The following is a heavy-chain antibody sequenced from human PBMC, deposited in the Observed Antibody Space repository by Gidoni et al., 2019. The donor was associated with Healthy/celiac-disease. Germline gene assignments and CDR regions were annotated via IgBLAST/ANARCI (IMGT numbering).Heavy chain of an antibody. D-gene: IGHD3-10*01. Sequence: QLQLQESGPGLVKPSETPSLTCTVSGDSISSSSYYWGWIRQPPGKGLEWIGSIYYSGSTYYNPALKSRVTISVDTSKNQFSLKLSSVTAADTAVYYCARDVVTMVRGVIRGRKSDYWGQGTLVTVSS. CDR1: GDSISSSSYY. J-gene: IGHJ4*02. V-gene: IGHV4-39*07. CDR2: IYYSGST. CDR3: ARDVVTMVRGVIRGRKSDY.